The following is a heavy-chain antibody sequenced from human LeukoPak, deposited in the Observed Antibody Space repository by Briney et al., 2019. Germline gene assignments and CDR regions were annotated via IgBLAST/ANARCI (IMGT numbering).Heavy chain of an antibody. CDR1: GDSVSSSDAT. D-gene: IGHD5-24*01. V-gene: IGHV6-1*01. CDR2: TYYRSRRSS. CDR3: ARGGQGDGYSADEAFDF. Sequence: SQTLSLTCAISGDSVSSSDATWNWIRQSPSRGLEWLGRTYYRSRRSSDYAPSVRSRITINSDTAKNQFSLQLNSVTPEDTAVYYCARGGQGDGYSADEAFDFWGQGTMVTVSS. J-gene: IGHJ3*01.